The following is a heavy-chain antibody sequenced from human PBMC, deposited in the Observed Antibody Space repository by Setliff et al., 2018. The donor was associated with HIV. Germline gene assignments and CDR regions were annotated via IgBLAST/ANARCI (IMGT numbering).Heavy chain of an antibody. J-gene: IGHJ4*02. V-gene: IGHV4-4*07. CDR1: GGSIKSYS. CDR3: ARERVVRGVVDPGTSQIFDN. D-gene: IGHD3-10*01. Sequence: PSETLSLTCTVSGGSIKSYSWGWIRQPAGKGLEWIGRVCTSGDTNYNPSLQSRVAMSVDTSKNQFSLNLNSVTAADTALYYCARERVVRGVVDPGTSQIFDNWGQGILVTVS. CDR2: VCTSGDT.